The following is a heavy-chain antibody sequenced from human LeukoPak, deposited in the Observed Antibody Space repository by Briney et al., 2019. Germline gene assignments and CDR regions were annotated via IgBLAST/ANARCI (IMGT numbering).Heavy chain of an antibody. V-gene: IGHV3-33*01. Sequence: HPGRSLRLSCAASGFTFSSYGMHWVRQAPGKGLEWVAVIWHDGSNEYYADSVRGRFTIFRDNSKNTLYLQMNSLRAEDTAVYYCARSYSHEYDLDYWGQGTLVTVSS. CDR1: GFTFSSYG. CDR2: IWHDGSNE. D-gene: IGHD2-21*01. J-gene: IGHJ4*02. CDR3: ARSYSHEYDLDY.